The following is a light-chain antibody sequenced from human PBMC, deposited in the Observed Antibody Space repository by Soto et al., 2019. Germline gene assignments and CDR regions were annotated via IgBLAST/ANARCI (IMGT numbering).Light chain of an antibody. CDR3: QQYNNWPRRT. CDR1: QSISSY. V-gene: IGKV1-39*01. Sequence: DIQMTQSPSSLSASVGDRVTITCRASQSISSYLNWYQQKPGKAPKLLIYAASSLQSGVPSRFSGSGSGTEFTLPISSLQSEDFAGYYCQQYNNWPRRTFGQGTKVEIK. J-gene: IGKJ1*01. CDR2: AAS.